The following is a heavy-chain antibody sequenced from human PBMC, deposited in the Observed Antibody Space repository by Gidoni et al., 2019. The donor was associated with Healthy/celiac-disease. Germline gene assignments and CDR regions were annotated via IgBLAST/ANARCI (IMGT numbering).Heavy chain of an antibody. CDR2: IYPGDSDT. J-gene: IGHJ3*02. CDR3: ARQPLIAVAGVGWVEPDAFDI. V-gene: IGHV5-51*01. Sequence: VQLVPSGAEVKQPGESLKISCKGSGYIFTSYWIGCVRHMPGKGLEWMGIIYPGDSDTRYSPSFQGQVTISADKSISTAYLQWSSLKASGTAMYYCARQPLIAVAGVGWVEPDAFDIWGQGTMVTVSS. CDR1: GYIFTSYW. D-gene: IGHD6-19*01.